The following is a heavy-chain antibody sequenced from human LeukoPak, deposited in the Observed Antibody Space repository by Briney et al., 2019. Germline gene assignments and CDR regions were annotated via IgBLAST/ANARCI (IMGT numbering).Heavy chain of an antibody. CDR1: GGTFSSYA. V-gene: IGHV1-69*13. CDR2: IIPIFGTA. D-gene: IGHD2-2*01. Sequence: ASVKVSCKASGGTFSSYAISWVRQAPGQGLEWMGGIIPIFGTANYAQKFQGRVTITADEFTSTAYMELSSLRSEDTAVYYCARGGDIVVVPAAMIPRYLNGDYHRAEYFQHWGQGTLVTVSS. CDR3: ARGGDIVVVPAAMIPRYLNGDYHRAEYFQH. J-gene: IGHJ1*01.